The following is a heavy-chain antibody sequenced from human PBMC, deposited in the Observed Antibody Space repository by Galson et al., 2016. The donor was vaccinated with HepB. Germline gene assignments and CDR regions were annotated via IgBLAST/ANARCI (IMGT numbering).Heavy chain of an antibody. CDR1: GFSVKNNY. D-gene: IGHD1-14*01. CDR3: VRKSTTGSGDSFQM. V-gene: IGHV3-74*01. Sequence: SLRLSCAASGFSVKNNYMTWVRQAPGKGLVWVSRINSDGSSTTYADSVKGRFTVSRDNAKNTLYLQINSPRAEDTAVYYCVRKSTTGSGDSFQMWGQGTMVTVSS. CDR2: INSDGSST. J-gene: IGHJ3*02.